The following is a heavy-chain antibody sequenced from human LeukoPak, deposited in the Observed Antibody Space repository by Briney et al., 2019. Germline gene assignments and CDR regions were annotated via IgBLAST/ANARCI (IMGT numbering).Heavy chain of an antibody. J-gene: IGHJ4*02. V-gene: IGHV4-39*07. CDR3: ARGYYNVRGLRGIDY. CDR1: GASISSSSYY. D-gene: IGHD3-10*01. Sequence: SETLSLTCTVSGASISSSSYYWGWIRQPPGKGLEWIGSIYYGGSTYYNPSLKSRVTVSVDTSKNQFSLKLSSVTAADTAVYYCARGYYNVRGLRGIDYWGQGTLVTVSS. CDR2: IYYGGST.